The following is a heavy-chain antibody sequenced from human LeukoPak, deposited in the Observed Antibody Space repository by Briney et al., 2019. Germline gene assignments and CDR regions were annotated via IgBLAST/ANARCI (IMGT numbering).Heavy chain of an antibody. D-gene: IGHD2-15*01. J-gene: IGHJ4*02. CDR3: ARLYCRGGNCYSYFDS. CDR1: GGSMNDYY. V-gene: IGHV4-4*07. Sequence: SETLSLTCAVSGGSMNDYYWYWIRQPAGKGLEGIGRIYANGATNYNASLKSRITMSVDTSKNQFSLTLNSVTAADSAVYYCARLYCRGGNCYSYFDSWGRGTLVTVSS. CDR2: IYANGAT.